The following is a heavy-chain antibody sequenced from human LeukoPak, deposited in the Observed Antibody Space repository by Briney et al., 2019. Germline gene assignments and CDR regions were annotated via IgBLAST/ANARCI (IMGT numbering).Heavy chain of an antibody. J-gene: IGHJ3*02. CDR2: IYYSGST. CDR1: GGSISTYY. V-gene: IGHV4-59*12. D-gene: IGHD3-22*01. Sequence: SETLSLTCTVSGGSISTYYWNWIRQPPGKGLEWIGYIYYSGSTNYNPSLKSRVTISVDTSKNQFSLKLSSVTAADTAVYYCARGVTMINAFDIWGQGTMVTVSS. CDR3: ARGVTMINAFDI.